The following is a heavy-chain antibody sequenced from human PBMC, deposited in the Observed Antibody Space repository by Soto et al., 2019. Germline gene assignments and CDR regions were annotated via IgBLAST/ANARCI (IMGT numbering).Heavy chain of an antibody. CDR1: GFTVTHHY. J-gene: IGHJ5*02. CDR3: ARGPRYDVMTGTRFDP. CDR2: VFADGDT. D-gene: IGHD3-9*01. V-gene: IGHV3-66*01. Sequence: DVQVVESGGGLVQPGGSLRLSCAASGFTVTHHYMIWVRQAPGKGLEWVSLVFADGDTYYAESVKGRFTISRDHFKNTLYLQMNSLTPEDTAIYFCARGPRYDVMTGTRFDPWGQGTLVTVSS.